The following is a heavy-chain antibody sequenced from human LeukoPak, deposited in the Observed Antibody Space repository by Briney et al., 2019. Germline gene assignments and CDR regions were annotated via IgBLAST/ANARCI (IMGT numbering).Heavy chain of an antibody. CDR3: ARAPSSYDAFDI. V-gene: IGHV1-18*01. CDR2: ISCYNGDT. J-gene: IGHJ3*02. D-gene: IGHD2-2*01. CDR1: GYTFNKYG. Sequence: ASVKVSCKASGYTFNKYGISWVRQAPGQGLEWMGWISCYNGDTNYAQKLQGRVTLSTDTPTTTVYMELRSLRSDDTAVYYCARAPSSYDAFDIWGQGTVVSVSS.